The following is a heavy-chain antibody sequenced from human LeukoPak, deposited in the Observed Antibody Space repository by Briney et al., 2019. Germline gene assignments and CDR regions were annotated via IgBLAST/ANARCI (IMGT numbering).Heavy chain of an antibody. V-gene: IGHV3-30*18. J-gene: IGHJ3*02. CDR1: GFIFSSYG. CDR2: ISYDGSNK. CDR3: AKEMGVAVAGLDAFDI. D-gene: IGHD6-13*01. Sequence: PGGSLRLSCAASGFIFSSYGMHWVRQAPGKGLEWVAVISYDGSNKYYADSVKGRFTISRDNSKNTLYLQMNSLRAEDTAVYYCAKEMGVAVAGLDAFDIWGQGTMVTVSS.